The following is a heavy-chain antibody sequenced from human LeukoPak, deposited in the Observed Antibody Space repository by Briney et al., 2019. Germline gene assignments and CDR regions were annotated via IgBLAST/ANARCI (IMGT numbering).Heavy chain of an antibody. Sequence: SQTLSLTCAVSGGSISSGGYSWSWIRQPPGKGLEWIGYIYYSGSTYYNPSLKSRVTISVDTSKNQFSLKLSSVTAADTAVYYCARVVRGVIPYYFDYWGQGTLVTVSS. CDR3: ARVVRGVIPYYFDY. CDR1: GGSISSGGYS. CDR2: IYYSGST. J-gene: IGHJ4*02. D-gene: IGHD3-10*01. V-gene: IGHV4-31*11.